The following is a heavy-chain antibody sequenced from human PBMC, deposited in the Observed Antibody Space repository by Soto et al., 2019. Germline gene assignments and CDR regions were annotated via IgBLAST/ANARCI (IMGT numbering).Heavy chain of an antibody. CDR1: GFTFSSYG. J-gene: IGHJ5*02. Sequence: GGSLRLSCAASGFTFSSYGMHWVRQAPGKGLEWVAVISYDGSNKYYADSVKGRFTISRDNSKNTLYLQMNSLRAEDTAVYYCAKDTADIVVVPAAIDWFDPWGQGTLVTVSS. CDR3: AKDTADIVVVPAAIDWFDP. CDR2: ISYDGSNK. D-gene: IGHD2-2*01. V-gene: IGHV3-30*18.